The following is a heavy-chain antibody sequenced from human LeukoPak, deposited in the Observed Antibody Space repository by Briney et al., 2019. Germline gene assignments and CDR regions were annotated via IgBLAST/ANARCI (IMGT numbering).Heavy chain of an antibody. CDR1: GGSISSYY. CDR2: IYYSGST. J-gene: IGHJ4*02. D-gene: IGHD3-16*01. CDR3: ARSPYVPLQLDY. Sequence: PSETLSLTCTVSGGSISSYYWSWIRHPPGKGLEWIGYIYYSGSTNSNPSLKGRVTISVDTSKNQFSLNLSSVTAADTAVYYCARSPYVPLQLDYWGQGTLVTVSS. V-gene: IGHV4-59*01.